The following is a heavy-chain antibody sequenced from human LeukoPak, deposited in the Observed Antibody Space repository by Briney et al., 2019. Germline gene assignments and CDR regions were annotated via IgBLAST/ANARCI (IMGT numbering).Heavy chain of an antibody. D-gene: IGHD3-10*02. Sequence: GGSLRLSCAASGFSFSSYAMSWVRQAPGKGLEWVSGISGSGDVKWYADSVKGRFIISRDNSKNTLYLQMNSLRAEDTAVYYCAELGITMIGGVWGKGTTVTISS. V-gene: IGHV3-23*01. CDR1: GFSFSSYA. CDR3: AELGITMIGGV. J-gene: IGHJ6*04. CDR2: ISGSGDVK.